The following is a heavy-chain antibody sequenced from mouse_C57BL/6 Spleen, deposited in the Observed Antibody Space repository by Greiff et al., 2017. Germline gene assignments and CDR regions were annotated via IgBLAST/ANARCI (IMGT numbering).Heavy chain of an antibody. D-gene: IGHD2-4*01. V-gene: IGHV1-64*01. Sequence: VQLQQPGAELVKPGASVKLSCKASGYTFTSYWMHWVKQRPGQGLEWIGMIHPNSGSTNYNEKFKSKATLTVDKSSNTAYMQLSSLTSEDSAVYYCARKGGDYDEGWYFDVWGTGTTVTVSS. CDR2: IHPNSGST. CDR1: GYTFTSYW. J-gene: IGHJ1*03. CDR3: ARKGGDYDEGWYFDV.